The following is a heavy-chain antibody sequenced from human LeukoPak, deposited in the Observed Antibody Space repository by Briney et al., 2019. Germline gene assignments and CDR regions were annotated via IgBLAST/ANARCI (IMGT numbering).Heavy chain of an antibody. J-gene: IGHJ6*04. D-gene: IGHD3-10*02. Sequence: GGSLRLSCAASGFTFYTYSMNWVRQAPGKGLEWVSYISSSGSTIYYADSVKGRFTISRDNAKNSLYLQMNSLRAEDTAVYYCAELGITMIGGVWGKGTTVTISS. CDR3: AELGITMIGGV. CDR2: ISSSGSTI. V-gene: IGHV3-48*04. CDR1: GFTFYTYS.